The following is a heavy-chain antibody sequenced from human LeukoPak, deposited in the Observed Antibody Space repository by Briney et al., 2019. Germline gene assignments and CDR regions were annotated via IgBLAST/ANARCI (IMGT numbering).Heavy chain of an antibody. CDR3: ARAGYYDYVWGSYRPYYFDY. CDR2: INHSGST. Sequence: SETLSLTCTVSGGSISSYYWSWIRQPPGKGLEWIGEINHSGSTNYNPSLKSRVTISVDTSKNQFSLKLSSVTAADTAVYYCARAGYYDYVWGSYRPYYFDYWGQGTLVTVSS. V-gene: IGHV4-34*01. J-gene: IGHJ4*02. CDR1: GGSISSYY. D-gene: IGHD3-16*02.